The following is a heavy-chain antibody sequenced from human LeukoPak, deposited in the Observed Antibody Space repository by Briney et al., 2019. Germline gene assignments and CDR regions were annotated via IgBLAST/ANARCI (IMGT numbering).Heavy chain of an antibody. D-gene: IGHD6-13*01. CDR3: ARFGRGIAAAGTFDY. CDR1: GFTFSIYG. Sequence: GGSLRLSCAASGFTFSIYGMHWVRQAPGKGLEWVALYSADEINIYYADSVKGRFIISRDKSKNMLYLQMDSLRAEDTAVYYCARFGRGIAAAGTFDYWGQGTLVTVSS. CDR2: YSADEINI. J-gene: IGHJ4*02. V-gene: IGHV3-30*03.